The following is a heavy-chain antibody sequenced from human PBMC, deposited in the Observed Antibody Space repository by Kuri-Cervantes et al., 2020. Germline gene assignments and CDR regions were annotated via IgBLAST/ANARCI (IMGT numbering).Heavy chain of an antibody. J-gene: IGHJ3*02. D-gene: IGHD3-22*01. V-gene: IGHV3-13*01. CDR2: ISTAGDT. CDR3: ARAMMWSSDAFDI. Sequence: GGSLRLSCAASGFTSSSYDMHWVRQATGKGLEWVSAISTAGDTYYPGSVKGRFTISRENAKNSLYLQMNSLRAGDTAVYYCARAMMWSSDAFDIWGQGTMVTVSS. CDR1: GFTSSSYD.